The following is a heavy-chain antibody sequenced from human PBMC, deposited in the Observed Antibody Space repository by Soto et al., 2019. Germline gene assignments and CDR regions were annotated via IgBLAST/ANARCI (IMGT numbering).Heavy chain of an antibody. J-gene: IGHJ1*01. CDR1: GAYISDFS. CDR3: ARESGENWTYEAH. Sequence: QVQQLESGPGLVKPWDTLSLTCTVSGAYISDFSWSWIRQPAGKGLEWIGRITVNGNTQYNPSFRSRVTMSMDTSKNQFSLNLQSATAADTALYYCARESGENWTYEAHWGQVTLVTVSS. V-gene: IGHV4-4*07. D-gene: IGHD1-7*01. CDR2: ITVNGNT.